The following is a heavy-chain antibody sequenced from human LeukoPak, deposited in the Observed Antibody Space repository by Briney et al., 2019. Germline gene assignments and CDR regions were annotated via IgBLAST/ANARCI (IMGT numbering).Heavy chain of an antibody. CDR2: INHSGGT. CDR1: GGSFSGYY. CDR3: ARGLRRGIVVPAALGY. D-gene: IGHD2-2*01. Sequence: SETLSLTCAVYGGSFSGYYWSWIRQPPGKGLEWIGEINHSGGTNHNPSLKSRVTISVDTSKNQFPLKLSSVTAADTAVYYCARGLRRGIVVPAALGYWGQGTLVTVSS. J-gene: IGHJ4*02. V-gene: IGHV4-34*01.